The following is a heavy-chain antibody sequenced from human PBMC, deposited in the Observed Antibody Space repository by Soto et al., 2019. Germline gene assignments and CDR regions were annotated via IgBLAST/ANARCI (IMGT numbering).Heavy chain of an antibody. D-gene: IGHD2-2*01. CDR2: IYYSGST. V-gene: IGHV4-39*07. CDR3: ARAPGGLGYCSSTSCYDTAYYFDY. Sequence: SETLSLTCTVSGGSISSSSYYWGWIRQPPGKGLEWIGSIYYSGSTYYNPSLKSRVTISVDTSKNQFSLKLSSVTAADTAVYYCARAPGGLGYCSSTSCYDTAYYFDYWGQGTLVTVSS. J-gene: IGHJ4*02. CDR1: GGSISSSSYY.